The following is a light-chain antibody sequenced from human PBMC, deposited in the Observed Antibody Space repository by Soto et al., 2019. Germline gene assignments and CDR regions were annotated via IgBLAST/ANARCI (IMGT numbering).Light chain of an antibody. CDR3: ETWDNNPWV. V-gene: IGLV4-60*02. CDR2: VEGSGSY. Sequence: QSVLTQSSSASASLGSSVRLTCTLSSGHSSYIIAWHQQQPGKAPRFLMKVEGSGSYDKGSGVPDRFSGSSSGADRYLTISNLQFEDEAYYFCETWDNNPWVFGGGTKLTVL. J-gene: IGLJ3*02. CDR1: SGHSSYI.